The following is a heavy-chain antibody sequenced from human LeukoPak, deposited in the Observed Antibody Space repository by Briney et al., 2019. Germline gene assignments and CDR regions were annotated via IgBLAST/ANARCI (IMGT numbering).Heavy chain of an antibody. Sequence: GGSLRLSCAASGVSVNSDYMSWVRQAPGKGLEWVSVIYSGGTTYYAESVKGRFTISRDNSKNTLYLQMNSLRAEDTAVYYCAREHGKSGGDCYFDYWGQGTLDTVSS. CDR1: GVSVNSDY. D-gene: IGHD2-21*02. CDR2: IYSGGTT. CDR3: AREHGKSGGDCYFDY. J-gene: IGHJ4*02. V-gene: IGHV3-53*01.